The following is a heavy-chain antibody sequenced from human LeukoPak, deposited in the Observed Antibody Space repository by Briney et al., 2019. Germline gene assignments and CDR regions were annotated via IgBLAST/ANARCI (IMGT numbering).Heavy chain of an antibody. CDR2: INPSGGST. V-gene: IGHV1-46*01. D-gene: IGHD1-7*01. CDR3: AGVTGTTLKFDY. Sequence: GASVRASDTASQYTFTTYYMHWVRQAPGQRLEWMGIINPSGGSTSYAQKFQGRVTMTRDTSTSTVYMELSSLRSEETAVYYCAGVTGTTLKFDYWGQGTLVTVSS. CDR1: QYTFTTYY. J-gene: IGHJ4*02.